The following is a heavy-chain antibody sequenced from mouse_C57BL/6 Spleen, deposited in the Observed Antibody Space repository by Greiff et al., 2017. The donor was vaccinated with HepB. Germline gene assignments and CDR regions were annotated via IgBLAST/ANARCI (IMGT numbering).Heavy chain of an antibody. J-gene: IGHJ1*03. D-gene: IGHD2-1*01. Sequence: EVQLVESEGGLVQPGSSMKLSCTASGFTFSDYYMAWVRQVPEKGLEWVANINYDGSSTYYLDSLKSRFIISRDNAKNILYLQMSSLKSEDTATYYCAREGAYGNYEYFDVWGTGTTVTVSS. CDR2: INYDGSST. V-gene: IGHV5-16*01. CDR3: AREGAYGNYEYFDV. CDR1: GFTFSDYY.